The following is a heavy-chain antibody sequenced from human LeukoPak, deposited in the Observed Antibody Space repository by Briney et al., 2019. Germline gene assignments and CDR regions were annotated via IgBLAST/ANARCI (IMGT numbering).Heavy chain of an antibody. CDR2: IYHSGST. J-gene: IGHJ4*02. CDR3: AREPLDYDILTGLDY. CDR1: GYSISSGYY. Sequence: SETLSLTCTVSGYSISSGYYWGWIRQPPGKGLEWIGSIYHSGSTYYNPSLKSRATISVDTSKNQFSLKLSSVTAADTAVYYCAREPLDYDILTGLDYWGQGTLVTVSS. D-gene: IGHD3-9*01. V-gene: IGHV4-38-2*02.